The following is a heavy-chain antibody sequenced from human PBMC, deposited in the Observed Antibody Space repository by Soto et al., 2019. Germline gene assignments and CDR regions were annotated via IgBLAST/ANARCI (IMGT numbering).Heavy chain of an antibody. CDR2: IYSGGST. D-gene: IGHD2-2*01. J-gene: IGHJ6*02. CDR3: AREFVVPAAAPQLDGYYYGMDV. V-gene: IGHV3-66*01. CDR1: GVTVSSNY. Sequence: GGSLRLSCAAPGVTVSSNYMRWVRKAPGPGLEWVSVIYSGGSTYYADSVKGRFTISRDNSKHTLYLHIKSLRAEDTAVYYCAREFVVPAAAPQLDGYYYGMDVWGQG.